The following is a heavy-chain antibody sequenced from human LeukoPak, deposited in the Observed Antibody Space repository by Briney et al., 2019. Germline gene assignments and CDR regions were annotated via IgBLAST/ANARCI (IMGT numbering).Heavy chain of an antibody. D-gene: IGHD3/OR15-3a*01. J-gene: IGHJ4*02. CDR2: IKQDGSEK. CDR3: ATSYDMGWLIGY. V-gene: IGHV3-7*03. Sequence: GGSLRLSCAASGCTFGDTWMNWVRQVPGQGLEWVANIKQDGSEKFYVASVKGRFTISRDNGKSSLYLQMNSLRAEDTALYYCATSYDMGWLIGYWGQGTLVTVSS. CDR1: GCTFGDTW.